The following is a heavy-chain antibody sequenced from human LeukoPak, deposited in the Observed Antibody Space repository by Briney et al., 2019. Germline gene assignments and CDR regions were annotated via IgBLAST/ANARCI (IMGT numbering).Heavy chain of an antibody. Sequence: SETLSLTCTVSGYSISSGYYWGWIRQSPGKGLEWIGSIYHGGSTYYNPSLRSRVIVSVDTSRNHFSLKMSSVTAADTAVYYCARDLASCAGDCYSDGFDYWGQGALVTVSS. CDR3: ARDLASCAGDCYSDGFDY. J-gene: IGHJ4*02. D-gene: IGHD2-21*02. CDR2: IYHGGST. CDR1: GYSISSGYY. V-gene: IGHV4-38-2*02.